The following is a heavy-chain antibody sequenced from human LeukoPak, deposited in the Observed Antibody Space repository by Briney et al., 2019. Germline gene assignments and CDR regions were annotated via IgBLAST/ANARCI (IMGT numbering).Heavy chain of an antibody. CDR1: GFTFDDYA. V-gene: IGHV3-9*01. CDR3: AKDRRSYCGGDCYSGYFQH. Sequence: GGSLRLSCAASGFTFDDYAMHWVRQAPGKGLEWVSGISWNSGSIGYADSVKGRFTISRDNSKNTLYLQMNSLRAEDTAVYYCAKDRRSYCGGDCYSGYFQHWGQGTLVTVSS. D-gene: IGHD2-21*02. J-gene: IGHJ1*01. CDR2: ISWNSGSI.